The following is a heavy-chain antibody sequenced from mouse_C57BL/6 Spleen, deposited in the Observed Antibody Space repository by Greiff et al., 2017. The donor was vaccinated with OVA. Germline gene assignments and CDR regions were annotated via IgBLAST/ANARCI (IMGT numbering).Heavy chain of an antibody. D-gene: IGHD2-10*02. CDR2: IDPSDSYT. V-gene: IGHV1-50*01. J-gene: IGHJ4*01. CDR3: ARRRGEKYGDY. Sequence: VQLQQPGAELVKPGASVKLSCKASGYTFTSYWMQWVKQRPGQGLEWIGEIDPSDSYTNYNQKFKGKATLTVDTSSSTAYMQLSSLTSEDSAVYYCARRRGEKYGDYWGQGTSVTVSS. CDR1: GYTFTSYW.